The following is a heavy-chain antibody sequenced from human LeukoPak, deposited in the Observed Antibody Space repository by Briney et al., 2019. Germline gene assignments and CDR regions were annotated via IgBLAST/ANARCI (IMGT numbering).Heavy chain of an antibody. V-gene: IGHV3-23*01. CDR2: FGGRGSNT. Sequence: GGSLRLSFAAPGFTFSSYAMTWVRQAPGKGLEGVSAFGGRGSNTFYADSVKGRFTISRDTSKNTLYLQMNSLRAGDTAVYDCAKEDGYYDVPDFDPGGQGTLVIVSS. J-gene: IGHJ5*02. CDR1: GFTFSSYA. D-gene: IGHD3-3*01. CDR3: AKEDGYYDVPDFDP.